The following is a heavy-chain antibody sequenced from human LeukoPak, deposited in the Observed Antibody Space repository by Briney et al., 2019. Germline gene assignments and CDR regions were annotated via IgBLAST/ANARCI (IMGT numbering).Heavy chain of an antibody. CDR3: ARAYSDYYYYMDV. Sequence: GGSLRLSCAASGFTFSSSSMNWVRQAPGKGLVWVSRINSDGSSTSYADSVKGRFTISRDNAKNTLYLRMNSLRAEDTAVYYCARAYSDYYYYMDVWGKGTTVTVSS. CDR1: GFTFSSSS. J-gene: IGHJ6*03. V-gene: IGHV3-74*01. D-gene: IGHD2-15*01. CDR2: INSDGSST.